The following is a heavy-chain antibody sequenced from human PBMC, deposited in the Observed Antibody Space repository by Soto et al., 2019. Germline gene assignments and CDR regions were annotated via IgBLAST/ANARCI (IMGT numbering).Heavy chain of an antibody. CDR3: ARGDSSGWPNWFDP. CDR1: GFTFSSYW. J-gene: IGHJ5*02. D-gene: IGHD6-19*01. Sequence: GGSLRLSCAASGFTFSSYWMSWVRQAPGKGLEWVANIKQDGSEKYYVDSVKGRFTISRDNAKNSLYLQMNSLRAEDTAVYYCARGDSSGWPNWFDPWGQGTLVTVSS. CDR2: IKQDGSEK. V-gene: IGHV3-7*01.